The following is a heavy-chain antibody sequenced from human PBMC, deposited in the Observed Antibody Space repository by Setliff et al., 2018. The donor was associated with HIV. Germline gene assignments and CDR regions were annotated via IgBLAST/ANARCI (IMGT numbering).Heavy chain of an antibody. V-gene: IGHV4-59*11. CDR1: GGSINSHY. CDR2: LNHGGTT. J-gene: IGHJ4*02. Sequence: SETLSLTCTVSGGSINSHYWSWIRQSPGEGLEWIGTLNHGGTTDYNPSLKSRVTISADTSTNQFSLKLSFMTAADTAVYFCAVVRGANYWGQGTMVTVSS. D-gene: IGHD3-10*01. CDR3: AVVRGANY.